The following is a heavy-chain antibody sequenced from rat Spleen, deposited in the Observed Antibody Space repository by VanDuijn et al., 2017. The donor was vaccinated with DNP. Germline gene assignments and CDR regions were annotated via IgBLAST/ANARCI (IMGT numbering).Heavy chain of an antibody. Sequence: EVQLVEAGGGLVQPGRSLKLSCAAAGFTFTNPGMHWIRQAPTKGLEWVASISPSGGSTYYRDSVKGRFTISRDNAKSTLYLQMDSLRFEDTATYYCATHDNWAWGQGTSVTVSS. J-gene: IGHJ4*01. D-gene: IGHD3-6*01. CDR2: ISPSGGST. CDR1: GFTFTNPG. V-gene: IGHV5-19*01. CDR3: ATHDNWA.